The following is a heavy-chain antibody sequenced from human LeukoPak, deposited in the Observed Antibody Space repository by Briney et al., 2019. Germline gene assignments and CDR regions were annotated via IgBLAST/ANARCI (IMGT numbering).Heavy chain of an antibody. V-gene: IGHV3-66*01. Sequence: PGGSLRLSCAASGFTVSTNYVSWARQAPGKGLEWVSVIYSSGSTYYADSVKDRFTISRDGSQNVVYLQMNSLRVEDTAMYYCARATWGYQFDCWGQGTLVTVSS. CDR3: ARATWGYQFDC. CDR1: GFTVSTNY. CDR2: IYSSGST. D-gene: IGHD5-12*01. J-gene: IGHJ4*02.